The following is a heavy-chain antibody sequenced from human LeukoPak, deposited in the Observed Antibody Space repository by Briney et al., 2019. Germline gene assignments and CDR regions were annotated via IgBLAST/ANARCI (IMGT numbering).Heavy chain of an antibody. CDR3: AKDPVYYDSSGPDY. D-gene: IGHD3-22*01. Sequence: GSLRLSCAASGFTFSSYAVSWVRQAPGKGLEWVSAISGSGGSTYYADSVKGRFTISRDNSKNMLCLQMNSLRAEDTAVYYCAKDPVYYDSSGPDYWGQGTLVTVSS. J-gene: IGHJ4*02. CDR2: ISGSGGST. V-gene: IGHV3-23*01. CDR1: GFTFSSYA.